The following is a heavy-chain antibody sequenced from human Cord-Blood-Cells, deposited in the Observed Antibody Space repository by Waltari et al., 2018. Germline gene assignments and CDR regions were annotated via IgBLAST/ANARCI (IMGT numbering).Heavy chain of an antibody. CDR1: GFTFIRSA. V-gene: IGHV1-58*01. J-gene: IGHJ4*02. CDR3: AASRFYTDFWSGPDY. D-gene: IGHD3-3*01. CDR2: IVGGSGNK. Sequence: QMQLVQSAPPVKKRRSSVKVSCKASGFTFIRSAVQWVRLARGQRLAWIGWIVGGSGNKNYGQKFQERVTITRDRSTSTAYMKLSSLRSEDTAVYYCAASRFYTDFWSGPDYWGQGTLVTVSS.